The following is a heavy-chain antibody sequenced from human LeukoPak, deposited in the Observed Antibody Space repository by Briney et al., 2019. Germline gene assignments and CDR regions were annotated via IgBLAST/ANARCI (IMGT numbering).Heavy chain of an antibody. J-gene: IGHJ4*02. CDR2: ISYDGINK. CDR3: AKDRGIAAAGTVY. V-gene: IGHV3-30*04. CDR1: GFTFSSYA. D-gene: IGHD6-13*01. Sequence: GGPQRLSCAASGFTFSSYAMHWVRQAPGKGLEGVAVISYDGINKYYADSVKGRFSISRDNSKNTLYLQMNSLRAEDTAVYYCAKDRGIAAAGTVYWGQGTLVTVSS.